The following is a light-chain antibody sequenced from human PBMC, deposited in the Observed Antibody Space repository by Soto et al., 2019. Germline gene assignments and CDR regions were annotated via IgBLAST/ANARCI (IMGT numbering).Light chain of an antibody. CDR1: QRIGTY. CDR2: AAS. J-gene: IGKJ1*01. Sequence: DIQMTQSPSSLSASLRDMVTITWRAGQRIGTYLNWYQQKPGKAPKPLIYAASSLQTGVPSRFSGSRSGTDFALTISSLQREDFATYYCQQTDTFPRTFGQGTKVDIK. CDR3: QQTDTFPRT. V-gene: IGKV1-39*01.